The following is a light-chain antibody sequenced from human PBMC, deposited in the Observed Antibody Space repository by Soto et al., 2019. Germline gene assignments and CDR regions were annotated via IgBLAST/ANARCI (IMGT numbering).Light chain of an antibody. V-gene: IGKV1-39*01. CDR3: HQTDSIPET. Sequence: DIQMTQSPSSLSASVGDTVTITCRASQSISLFLNWYQQKPGKAPKLLIYAASSLQSGVPSRFGGNGSGTDFTLTISSLQPEDFATYYCHQTDSIPETFGQGTKVEIK. CDR2: AAS. J-gene: IGKJ1*01. CDR1: QSISLF.